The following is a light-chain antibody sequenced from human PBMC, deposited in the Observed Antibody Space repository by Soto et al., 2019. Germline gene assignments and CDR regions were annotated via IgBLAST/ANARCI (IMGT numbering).Light chain of an antibody. V-gene: IGKV1-5*03. CDR2: KAS. CDR1: QTISSW. J-gene: IGKJ1*01. Sequence: DIQMTQSPSSLSASVGDRVTITCRACQTISSWLAWYQQKPGKAPKLLIYKASTLKSGVPSRFSGSGSGTEFTLTISSLQPDDFATYYCQHYNSYSEAFXQGTKVDIK. CDR3: QHYNSYSEA.